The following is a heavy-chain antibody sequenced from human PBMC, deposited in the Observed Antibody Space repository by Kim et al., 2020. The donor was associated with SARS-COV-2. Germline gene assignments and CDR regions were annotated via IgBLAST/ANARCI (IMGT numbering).Heavy chain of an antibody. J-gene: IGHJ2*01. D-gene: IGHD1-26*01. CDR2: SLTLGAP. V-gene: IGHV4-61*01. Sequence: SETLSLTCTVSGDSVTSGSYYWTWIRQPPGGGWNGWVMSLTLGAPTTIPPSRVESPFSLDKSKNEFYLQLSSVTAADTAMYYCAREWELLPYWALNLWGRGALVTVSS. CDR1: GDSVTSGSYY. CDR3: AREWELLPYWALNL.